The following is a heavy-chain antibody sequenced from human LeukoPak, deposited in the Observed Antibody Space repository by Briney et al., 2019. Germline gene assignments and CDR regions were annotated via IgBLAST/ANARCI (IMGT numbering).Heavy chain of an antibody. V-gene: IGHV3-7*05. J-gene: IGHJ5*02. CDR2: IKQDGSEK. Sequence: PGGSLRLSCAASGFTFSSYWMSWVRQAPGKGLEWVANIKQDGSEKYYVDSVKGRFTISRDNAKNSLYLQMNSLRAEDTAVYYCARDRYSSGWWPNWFDPWGQGTLVTVSS. D-gene: IGHD6-19*01. CDR1: GFTFSSYW. CDR3: ARDRYSSGWWPNWFDP.